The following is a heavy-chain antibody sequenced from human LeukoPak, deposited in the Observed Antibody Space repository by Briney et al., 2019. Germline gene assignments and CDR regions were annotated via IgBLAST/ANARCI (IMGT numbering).Heavy chain of an antibody. V-gene: IGHV4-61*02. J-gene: IGHJ5*02. CDR1: GGSISSGSYY. Sequence: SQTLSLTCTVSGGSISSGSYYWSWIRQPAGKGLEWIGRIYTSGSTNYNPSLKSRVTISVDTSKNQFSLKLSSVTAADTAVYYCARGLGYCSGGSCPRWFDPWGQGTLVTVPS. D-gene: IGHD2-15*01. CDR3: ARGLGYCSGGSCPRWFDP. CDR2: IYTSGST.